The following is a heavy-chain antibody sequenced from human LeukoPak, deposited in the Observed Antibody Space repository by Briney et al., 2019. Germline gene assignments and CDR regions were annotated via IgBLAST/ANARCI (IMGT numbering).Heavy chain of an antibody. D-gene: IGHD1-26*01. CDR2: ISYDGKNQ. CDR1: GFTFSGYG. Sequence: GGSLRLSCAASGFTFSGYGIHWVRQAGKGLEWVAVISYDGKNQYYADSVKGRFTISRDNSKNTLYLQMSSLRAEDTAVYYCVVGATAFDYWGQGTLVTVSS. CDR3: VVGATAFDY. J-gene: IGHJ4*02. V-gene: IGHV3-30*03.